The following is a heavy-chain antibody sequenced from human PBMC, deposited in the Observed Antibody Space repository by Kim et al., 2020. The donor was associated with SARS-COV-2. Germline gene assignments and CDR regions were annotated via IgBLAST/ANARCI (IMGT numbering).Heavy chain of an antibody. CDR1: GFVFNSYA. CDR2: ITASGAST. D-gene: IGHD1-1*01. J-gene: IGHJ4*02. V-gene: IGHV3-23*01. Sequence: GGSLRLSCAASGFVFNSYAMGWVRQAPGQGLEWVSTITASGASTNYADSVKGRFIISRDSSKNTLYLQMNSLRADDTAIYYCARRVWNTVHYFDYWGQGTLVSVSS. CDR3: ARRVWNTVHYFDY.